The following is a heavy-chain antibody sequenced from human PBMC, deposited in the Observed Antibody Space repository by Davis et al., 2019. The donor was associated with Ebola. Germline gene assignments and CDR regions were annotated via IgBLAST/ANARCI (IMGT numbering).Heavy chain of an antibody. V-gene: IGHV3-30-3*01. D-gene: IGHD1-7*01. CDR3: ARERNYGNFYYGMDV. CDR2: ISYDGSNK. CDR1: GFTFSSYA. J-gene: IGHJ6*02. Sequence: SLNIPCAASGFTFSSYAMHWVRQAPGKGLEWVAVISYDGSNKYYADSVKGRFTISRDNSKNTLNLQMNSLRAEDTAVYYCARERNYGNFYYGMDVWGQGTTVTVSS.